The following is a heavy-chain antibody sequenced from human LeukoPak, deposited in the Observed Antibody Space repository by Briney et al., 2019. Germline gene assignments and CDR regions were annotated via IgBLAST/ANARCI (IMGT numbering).Heavy chain of an antibody. Sequence: GGSLRLPCVASGFTLRSYVMNWVRQTPGKGLEWVSSISGSGDSTFYADSVKGRFSISRDNSKNTLYLQVNGLRTEDTAVYYCAKDRLLNCRGDCYIFDYWGQGTVVTVSS. J-gene: IGHJ4*02. D-gene: IGHD2-21*02. CDR2: ISGSGDST. CDR1: GFTLRSYV. CDR3: AKDRLLNCRGDCYIFDY. V-gene: IGHV3-23*01.